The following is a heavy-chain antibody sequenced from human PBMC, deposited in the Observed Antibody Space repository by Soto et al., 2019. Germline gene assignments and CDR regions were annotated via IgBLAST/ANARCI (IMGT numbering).Heavy chain of an antibody. CDR3: ARDSLYSSPSSLNAFDI. J-gene: IGHJ3*02. Sequence: ASVKVSCKASGGTFSSYAISWVRQAPGQGLEWMGGIIPIFGTANYAQKFQGRVTITADESTSTAYMELSSLRSEDTAVYYCARDSLYSSPSSLNAFDIWGQGTMVTVSS. D-gene: IGHD6-13*01. V-gene: IGHV1-69*13. CDR2: IIPIFGTA. CDR1: GGTFSSYA.